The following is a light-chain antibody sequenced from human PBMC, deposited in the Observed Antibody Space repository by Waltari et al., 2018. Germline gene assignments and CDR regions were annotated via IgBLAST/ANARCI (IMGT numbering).Light chain of an antibody. Sequence: DIVMTQPPDSLAVSLGERATINCKSSPSLLYSSHNKNYLAWYQQKPGQPPKLLIDWASTRQFGVPDRFSGSGSGTDFTLTISSLQAEDVAVYYCQQYFSSAFTFGQGTRLEI. CDR2: WAS. CDR1: PSLLYSSHNKNY. J-gene: IGKJ5*01. V-gene: IGKV4-1*01. CDR3: QQYFSSAFT.